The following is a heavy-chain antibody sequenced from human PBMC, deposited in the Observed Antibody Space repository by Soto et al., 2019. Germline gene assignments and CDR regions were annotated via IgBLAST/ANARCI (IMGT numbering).Heavy chain of an antibody. CDR2: INPNSGGT. Sequence: SVKVSCKASGYTFTGYYMHWVRQAPGQGLEWMGWINPNSGGTNYAQKFQGRVTMTRDTSISTAYMELSRLRSDNTAVYYCARDMVRAVAAIIPYYYYGMDVWGQGTTVTVSS. CDR1: GYTFTGYY. J-gene: IGHJ6*02. V-gene: IGHV1-2*02. D-gene: IGHD6-19*01. CDR3: ARDMVRAVAAIIPYYYYGMDV.